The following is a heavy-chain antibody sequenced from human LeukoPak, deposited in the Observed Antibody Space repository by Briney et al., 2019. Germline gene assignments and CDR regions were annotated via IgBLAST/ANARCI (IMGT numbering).Heavy chain of an antibody. CDR3: ARADRLDGGPYLIGP. Sequence: ASVKVSCKASGYTFTCYYIHWVRQAPGQGLDWMGWINPNSGGTSSAEKFQGRVTMTKDTSITTVYMEVSWLTSDDTAIYYCARADRLDGGPYLIGPWGQGTLVTVSS. J-gene: IGHJ5*02. CDR2: INPNSGGT. CDR1: GYTFTCYY. V-gene: IGHV1-2*02. D-gene: IGHD2-21*01.